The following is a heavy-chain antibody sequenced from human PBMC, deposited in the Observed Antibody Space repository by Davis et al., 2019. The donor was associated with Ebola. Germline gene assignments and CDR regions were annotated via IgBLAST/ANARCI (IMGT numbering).Heavy chain of an antibody. Sequence: SETLSLTCTVSGGSISSSSYYWGWIRQPPGKGLDGIGSIYYSGSTYYNPSLKSRITISVDTSKNQFSLKLSSVTAADTAVYYSARRRNGAAAGSNWFDPWGQGTLVTVSS. CDR3: ARRRNGAAAGSNWFDP. D-gene: IGHD6-13*01. J-gene: IGHJ5*02. CDR1: GGSISSSSYY. CDR2: IYYSGST. V-gene: IGHV4-39*01.